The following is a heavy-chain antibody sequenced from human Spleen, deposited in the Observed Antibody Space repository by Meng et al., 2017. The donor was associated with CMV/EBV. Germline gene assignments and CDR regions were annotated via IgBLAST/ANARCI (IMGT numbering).Heavy chain of an antibody. V-gene: IGHV4-30-4*08. CDR1: GGSISSGDYY. J-gene: IGHJ4*02. CDR2: IYYSGST. D-gene: IGHD2/OR15-2a*01. CDR3: ARGDVVIPAALNY. Sequence: SETLSLTCTVSGGSISSGDYYWTWIRQPPGKGLEWIGYIYYSGSTYYNLSLESRLTMSINTSKNQFSLKLSSVTAADTAVYYCARGDVVIPAALNYWGQGTLVTVSS.